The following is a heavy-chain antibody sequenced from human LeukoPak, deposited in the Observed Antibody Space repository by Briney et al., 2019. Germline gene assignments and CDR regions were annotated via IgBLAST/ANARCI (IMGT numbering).Heavy chain of an antibody. CDR2: INPNSGGT. Sequence: GASVKVSCKASGYTFTGYYMHWVRQAPGQGLEWMGWINPNSGGTNYAQKFQGRVTMTRDTSISTAYMELSRLRSDDTAVFYCASSPGELVLYYYYYYMDVWGKGTTVTVSS. CDR1: GYTFTGYY. V-gene: IGHV1-2*02. D-gene: IGHD6-6*01. J-gene: IGHJ6*03. CDR3: ASSPGELVLYYYYYYMDV.